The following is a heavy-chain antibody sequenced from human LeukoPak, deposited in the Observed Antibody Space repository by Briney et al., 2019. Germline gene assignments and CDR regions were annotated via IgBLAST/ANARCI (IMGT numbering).Heavy chain of an antibody. J-gene: IGHJ4*02. CDR1: GGSISSYY. CDR2: IYYSGST. CDR3: ARGAVVVAAATPEPTPFDY. Sequence: KPSETLSLTCTVSGGSISSYYWSWIRQPPGKGLEWIGYIYYSGSTNYNPSLKSRVTISVDTSKNQFSLKLSSVTAADTAVYYCARGAVVVAAATPEPTPFDYWGQGTLVTVSS. D-gene: IGHD2-15*01. V-gene: IGHV4-59*01.